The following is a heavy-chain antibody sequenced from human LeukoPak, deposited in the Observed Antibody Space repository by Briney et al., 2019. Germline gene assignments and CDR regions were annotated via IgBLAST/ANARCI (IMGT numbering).Heavy chain of an antibody. CDR3: AKDRNDILTGYFIFDY. CDR2: ISGSGGST. V-gene: IGHV3-23*01. J-gene: IGHJ4*02. D-gene: IGHD3-9*01. CDR1: GFTYSSYD. Sequence: TGGSLRLSCAASGFTYSSYDMSWVRQAPGKGLEWVSAISGSGGSTYYADSVKGRFTISRDNSKNTLYLQMNSLRAEDTAVYYCAKDRNDILTGYFIFDYWGQGTLVTVSS.